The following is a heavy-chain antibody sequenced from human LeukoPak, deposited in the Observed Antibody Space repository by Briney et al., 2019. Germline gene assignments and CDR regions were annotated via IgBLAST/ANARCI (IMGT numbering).Heavy chain of an antibody. CDR3: ARDKEGFYDFWSGSNAFDI. CDR2: IIPILGIA. J-gene: IGHJ3*02. CDR1: GGTFSSYT. Sequence: GSSVKVSCKASGGTFSSYTISWVRQAPGQGLEWMGRIIPILGIANYAQKFQGRVTITADKPTSTAYMELSSLRSEDTAVYYCARDKEGFYDFWSGSNAFDIWGQGTMVTVSS. V-gene: IGHV1-69*04. D-gene: IGHD3-3*01.